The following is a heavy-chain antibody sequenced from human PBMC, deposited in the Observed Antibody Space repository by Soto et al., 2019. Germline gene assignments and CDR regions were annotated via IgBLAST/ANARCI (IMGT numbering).Heavy chain of an antibody. CDR2: ISSSGGST. J-gene: IGHJ6*02. V-gene: IGHV3-23*01. Sequence: EVQLLESGGCLVQPGGSLRLSCAASGFTFSSYAMSWVRQAPGKGLEWVSAISSSGGSTYYADSVKGRFTISRDNSKNTLYLQMNSLRAEDTAVYFCARYCSSTSCSPYYYYAMDVWGQGTTVTVSS. CDR1: GFTFSSYA. CDR3: ARYCSSTSCSPYYYYAMDV. D-gene: IGHD2-2*01.